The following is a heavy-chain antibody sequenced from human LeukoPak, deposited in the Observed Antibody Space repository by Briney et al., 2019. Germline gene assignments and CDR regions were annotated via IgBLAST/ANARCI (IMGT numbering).Heavy chain of an antibody. CDR2: IHYSGST. D-gene: IGHD6-13*01. V-gene: IGHV4-61*01. CDR3: ATLEDSTYYFDY. CDR1: GGSVSSGSYY. J-gene: IGHJ4*02. Sequence: SETLSLTCTVSGGSVSSGSYYWRWIRQPPGKGLEWIGYIHYSGSTNYNPSLKSRVTISVDTSKNQFSLKLSSVAAADTAVYYCATLEDSTYYFDYWGQGILVTVSS.